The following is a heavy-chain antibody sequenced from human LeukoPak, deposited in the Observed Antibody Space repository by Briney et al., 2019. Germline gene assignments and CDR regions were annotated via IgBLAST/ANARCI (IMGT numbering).Heavy chain of an antibody. D-gene: IGHD3-10*01. J-gene: IGHJ4*02. CDR3: ARHADSGFGELAFDY. V-gene: IGHV4-39*01. CDR1: GGSISSSSHY. Sequence: SETLSLTCTVSGGSISSSSHYWGWIRQPPGKGLEWIGSIYYSRSTYYNPSLKSRVTISVGTSKNQFSLKLTSVTAADTAVYYCARHADSGFGELAFDYWGQGTLVTVSS. CDR2: IYYSRST.